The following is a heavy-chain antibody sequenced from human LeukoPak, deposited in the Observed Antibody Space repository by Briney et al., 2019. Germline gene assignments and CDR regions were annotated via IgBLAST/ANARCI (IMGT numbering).Heavy chain of an antibody. D-gene: IGHD3-16*01. Sequence: PSQNLSLTCTVSGGSISSGGYYWSWIRQHPGKGLEWIGYIYYSGTTYYNPSLNSRAAISVDTSKNQLSLKLSFVTAADTAVYYCARDPSGGLLYLDSWGQGTLVTVSS. CDR1: GGSISSGGYY. CDR3: ARDPSGGLLYLDS. CDR2: IYYSGTT. J-gene: IGHJ4*02. V-gene: IGHV4-31*03.